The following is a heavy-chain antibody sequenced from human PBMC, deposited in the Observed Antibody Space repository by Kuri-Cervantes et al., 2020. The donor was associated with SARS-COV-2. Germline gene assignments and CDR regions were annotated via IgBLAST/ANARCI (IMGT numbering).Heavy chain of an antibody. Sequence: SVKVSCKVSGGTLRSYAITWVRQAPGRGLEWMGRFIPMLDLANYAPKFRDRVTISADKSTGTAYLELTSLRPDDTAVYYCARAATYYDTNGYWYWGQGTLVTVSS. CDR3: ARAATYYDTNGYWY. D-gene: IGHD3-22*01. V-gene: IGHV1-69*04. CDR1: GGTLRSYA. CDR2: FIPMLDLA. J-gene: IGHJ4*02.